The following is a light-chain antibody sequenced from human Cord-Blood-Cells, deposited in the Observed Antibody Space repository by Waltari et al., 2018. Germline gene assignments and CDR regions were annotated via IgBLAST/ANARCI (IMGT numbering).Light chain of an antibody. CDR2: DAS. CDR3: QQRSNWPPVT. CDR1: QSVSSY. J-gene: IGKJ5*01. Sequence: EIVLTQSPAPLSLSPGERATLSCRPSQSVSSYLAWYQQKPGQAPRLLLYDASNRATGIPARFSGSGSGTDFTLTISSLEPEDFAVYDCQQRSNWPPVTFGQGTRLEIK. V-gene: IGKV3-11*01.